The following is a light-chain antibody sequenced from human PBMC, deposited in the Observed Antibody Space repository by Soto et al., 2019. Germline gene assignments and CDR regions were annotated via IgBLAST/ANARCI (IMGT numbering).Light chain of an antibody. CDR2: GAS. CDR1: QSIKRSS. CDR3: HQYMNWPT. V-gene: IGKV3-15*01. J-gene: IGKJ5*01. Sequence: EIVMTQAPATLSGSPGGGATISWRGGQSIKRSSLARYQQKPGQATRLLIFGASTGVTGTPPRFSGSGSGTEFSLTISSPQSEDFAVYYCHQYMNWPTFGQGTRLEFK.